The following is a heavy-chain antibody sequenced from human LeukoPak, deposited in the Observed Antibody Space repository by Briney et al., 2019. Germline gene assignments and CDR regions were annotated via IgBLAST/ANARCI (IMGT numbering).Heavy chain of an antibody. Sequence: PGGSLTLSCAASGFXFSSYAISWVRQAPGKGLERVSAISGSGENTNYADSVRGRFTMSRDNSRNMLYLQMNSLRDEDTAKYYCAKTVSGSYSYQGGDYWGQGTLVTVSS. CDR1: GFXFSSYA. CDR3: AKTVSGSYSYQGGDY. J-gene: IGHJ4*02. V-gene: IGHV3-23*01. CDR2: ISGSGENT. D-gene: IGHD3-16*02.